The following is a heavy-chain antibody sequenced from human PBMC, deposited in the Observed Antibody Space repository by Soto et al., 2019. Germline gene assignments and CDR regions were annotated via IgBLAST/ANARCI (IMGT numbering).Heavy chain of an antibody. CDR3: ARQSGAYYYYYGMDG. Sequence: GESLKISCKGSGYSFTSYWIGWVRQMPGKGLERMGIIYPDDSDTRYSPSFQGQVTISADKSISTAYLQWSSLKASDTAMYYCARQSGAYYYYYGMDGWGQGTTVTVSS. J-gene: IGHJ6*02. CDR1: GYSFTSYW. D-gene: IGHD3-10*01. V-gene: IGHV5-51*01. CDR2: IYPDDSDT.